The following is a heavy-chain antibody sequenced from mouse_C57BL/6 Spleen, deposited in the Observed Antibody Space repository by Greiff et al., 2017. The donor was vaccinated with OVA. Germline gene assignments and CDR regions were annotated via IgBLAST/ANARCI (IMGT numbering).Heavy chain of an antibody. D-gene: IGHD2-2*01. Sequence: QVQLQQPGAELVKPGASVKLSCKASGYTFTSYWMQWVKQRPGQGLEWIGEIDPSDSYTNYNQKFKGKATLTVDPSSSTAYMQLSSLTSEDSAVYYCARVVTGFDYWGQGTTLTVSS. V-gene: IGHV1-50*01. CDR3: ARVVTGFDY. CDR1: GYTFTSYW. J-gene: IGHJ2*01. CDR2: IDPSDSYT.